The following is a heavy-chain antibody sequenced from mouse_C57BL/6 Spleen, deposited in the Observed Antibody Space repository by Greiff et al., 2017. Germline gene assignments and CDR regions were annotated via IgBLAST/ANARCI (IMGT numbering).Heavy chain of an antibody. J-gene: IGHJ1*03. CDR1: GFSLTSYG. Sequence: QVQLKESGPGLVQPSQSLSITCTVSGFSLTSYGVHWVRQSPGKGLEWLGVIWRGGSTDYNAAFMSRLSIPKDDSKSQVFFKMNCLQADDTAICYCAKTEGNWYVDGWGTATTVTVAT. CDR2: IWRGGST. CDR3: AKTEGNWYVDG. V-gene: IGHV2-5*01.